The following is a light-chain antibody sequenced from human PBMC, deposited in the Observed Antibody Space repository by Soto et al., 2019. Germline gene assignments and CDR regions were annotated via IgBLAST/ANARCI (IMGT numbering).Light chain of an antibody. CDR3: QQYYSTPRT. CDR1: QSVLYSSNNKDY. V-gene: IGKV4-1*01. Sequence: DIVMTQSPDSLAVSLGERATINCKSSQSVLYSSNNKDYLAWYQQKPGQPPKLLIYWASTRESGVPDRFSGSGSETDFILTISSLQAEDVADYYCQQYYSTPRTFGQGSKVEIK. J-gene: IGKJ1*01. CDR2: WAS.